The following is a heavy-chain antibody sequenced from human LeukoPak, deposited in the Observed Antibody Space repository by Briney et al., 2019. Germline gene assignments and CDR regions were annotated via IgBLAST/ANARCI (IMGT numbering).Heavy chain of an antibody. D-gene: IGHD3-22*01. CDR3: ATSSITMIVVPHYQYYFDY. V-gene: IGHV1-24*01. CDR2: FDPEDGET. Sequence: ASXXVSCKVSGYTLTELSMHWVRQAPGKGREWMGGFDPEDGETIYAQKFQGRVTMTEDTSTDTAYMELSSLRSEDTAVYYCATSSITMIVVPHYQYYFDYWGQGTLVTVSS. CDR1: GYTLTELS. J-gene: IGHJ4*02.